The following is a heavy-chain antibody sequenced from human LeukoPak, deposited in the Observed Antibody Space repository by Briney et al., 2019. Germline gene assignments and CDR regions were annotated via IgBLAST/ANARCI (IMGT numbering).Heavy chain of an antibody. CDR1: GFTFSSYW. CDR3: AREAWFGELLDY. CDR2: IKQDGSEK. V-gene: IGHV3-7*01. J-gene: IGHJ4*02. Sequence: GRSLRLSCAASGFTFSSYWMSWVRQAPGKGLEWVANIKQDGSEKYYVDCVKGRFTISRDNAKNSLYLQMNSLRAEDTAVYYCAREAWFGELLDYWGQGTLVTVSS. D-gene: IGHD3-10*01.